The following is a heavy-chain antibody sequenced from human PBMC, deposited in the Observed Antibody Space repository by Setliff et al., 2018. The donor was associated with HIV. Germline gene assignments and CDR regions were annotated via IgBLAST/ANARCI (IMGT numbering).Heavy chain of an antibody. CDR3: AGFSLGYCSGGSCYPDFDP. CDR2: IIPIFGTA. D-gene: IGHD2-15*01. CDR1: GGTFSSYA. V-gene: IGHV1-69*13. J-gene: IGHJ5*02. Sequence: SVKVSCKASGGTFSSYAISWVRQAPGQGLEWMGGIIPIFGTANYAQKFQGRVTITADESTSTAYMELSSLRSEDTAVYYCAGFSLGYCSGGSCYPDFDPWGQGTLVTVSS.